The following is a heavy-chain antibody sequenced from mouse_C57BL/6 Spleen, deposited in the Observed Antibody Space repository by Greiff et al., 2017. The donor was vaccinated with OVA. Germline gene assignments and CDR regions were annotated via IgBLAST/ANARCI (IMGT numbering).Heavy chain of an antibody. CDR1: GFTFSSYA. CDR2: ISSGGDYI. D-gene: IGHD1-1*01. V-gene: IGHV5-9-1*02. CDR3: TRDPNYGSPLYYAMDY. Sequence: EVKLVESGEGLVKPGGSLKLSCAASGFTFSSYAMSWVRQTPEKRLEWVAYISSGGDYIYYADTVKGRFTISRDNARNTLYLQMSSLKSEDTAMYYCTRDPNYGSPLYYAMDYWGQGTSVTVSS. J-gene: IGHJ4*01.